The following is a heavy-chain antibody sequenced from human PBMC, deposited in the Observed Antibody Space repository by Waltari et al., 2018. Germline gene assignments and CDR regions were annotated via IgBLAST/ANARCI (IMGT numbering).Heavy chain of an antibody. CDR1: GGSISSSSYY. CDR3: ASVSYDFWSGYSYYFDY. CDR2: IYYSGRT. J-gene: IGHJ4*02. Sequence: QLQLQESGPGLVKPSETLSLTCTVSGGSISSSSYYWGWIRQPPGKGLEWIGSIYYSGRTYYNPSLNSRVTISVDTSKNQFSLNLSSVTAADTAVYYCASVSYDFWSGYSYYFDYWGQGTLVTVSS. D-gene: IGHD3-3*01. V-gene: IGHV4-39*01.